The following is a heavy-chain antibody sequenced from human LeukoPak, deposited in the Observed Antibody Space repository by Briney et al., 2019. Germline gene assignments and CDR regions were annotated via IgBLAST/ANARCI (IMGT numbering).Heavy chain of an antibody. CDR2: ISYDGTNK. Sequence: GGSLRLSCAASGFTFSTYTMHWVRQAPGKGLEWVAVISYDGTNKYYAGSVKGQFTISRDNSKNTLYLQMNSLRAEDTAVYYCARDPYQPLLPGGSFDYWGQGTLVTVSS. V-gene: IGHV3-30*04. CDR1: GFTFSTYT. CDR3: ARDPYQPLLPGGSFDY. D-gene: IGHD2-2*01. J-gene: IGHJ4*02.